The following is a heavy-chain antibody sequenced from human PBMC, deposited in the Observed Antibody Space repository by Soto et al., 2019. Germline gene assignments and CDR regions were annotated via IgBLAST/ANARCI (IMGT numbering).Heavy chain of an antibody. J-gene: IGHJ4*02. CDR3: ARRYGGNFDY. CDR2: IYYSGST. D-gene: IGHD5-18*01. CDR1: GGSINSYY. V-gene: IGHV4-59*01. Sequence: SETLSLTCTVSGGSINSYYWSLIRQPPGKGLEWIGYIYYSGSTNYNPSLKSRVTISVDTSKNQFSLKLRSVTGADTAVYYCARRYGGNFDYWGQATLVTVSS.